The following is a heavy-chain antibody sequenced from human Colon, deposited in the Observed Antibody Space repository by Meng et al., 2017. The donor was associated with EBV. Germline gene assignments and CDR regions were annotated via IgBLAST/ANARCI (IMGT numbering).Heavy chain of an antibody. CDR2: IYHSGRT. J-gene: IGHJ4*02. D-gene: IGHD4-17*01. CDR1: GGSISSGDYY. Sequence: QVQLQESGPGLVKPSQTLSLTCTVSGGSISSGDYYWSWIRQPPGKGLEWIGEIYHSGRTNYNPSVKSRVSMSVDKSQNHFSLRLSSVTAADTAVYYCTTLYGDSISWGPGTMVTVSS. CDR3: TTLYGDSIS. V-gene: IGHV4-30-4*03.